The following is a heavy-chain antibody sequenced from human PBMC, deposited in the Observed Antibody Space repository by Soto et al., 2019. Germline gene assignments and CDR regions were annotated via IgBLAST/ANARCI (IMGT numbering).Heavy chain of an antibody. CDR1: GYSYTSYW. J-gene: IGHJ5*02. Sequence: GESLKISCKGSGYSYTSYWITWVRQMPGRGLEWMGRIDPSDSYTNYSPSFQGHVTISADKSISTAYLQWSSLKASDTAMYYCARHPSTYSNYPGGWFDPWGQGTLVTVPQ. V-gene: IGHV5-10-1*01. CDR3: ARHPSTYSNYPGGWFDP. D-gene: IGHD4-4*01. CDR2: IDPSDSYT.